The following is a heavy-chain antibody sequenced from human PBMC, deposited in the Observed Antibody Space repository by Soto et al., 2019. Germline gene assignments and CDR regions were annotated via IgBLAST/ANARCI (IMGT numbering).Heavy chain of an antibody. D-gene: IGHD6-19*01. Sequence: HPGGSLRLSCAASGFTFSSYAMSWVRQAPGKGLEWVSAISGSGGSTYYADSVRGRFTISRDNSKNTLYLQMNSLRAEDTAVYYCAKTHLLSIAVAGTDFDYWGQGTLVTVSS. V-gene: IGHV3-23*01. CDR1: GFTFSSYA. CDR2: ISGSGGST. CDR3: AKTHLLSIAVAGTDFDY. J-gene: IGHJ4*02.